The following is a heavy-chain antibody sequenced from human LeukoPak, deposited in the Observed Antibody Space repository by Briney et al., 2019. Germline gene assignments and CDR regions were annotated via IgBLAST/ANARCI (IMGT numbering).Heavy chain of an antibody. V-gene: IGHV3-23*01. CDR2: ISGSGGST. CDR3: ARSKRAFDI. CDR1: GFTFSSYA. Sequence: GGSLRLSCAASGFTFSSYAMSWVRQAPGKGLEWVSAISGSGGSTYYADSVKGRFTISRDNAKNSLYLQMNSLRAEDTAVYYCARSKRAFDIWGQGTMVTVSS. J-gene: IGHJ3*02.